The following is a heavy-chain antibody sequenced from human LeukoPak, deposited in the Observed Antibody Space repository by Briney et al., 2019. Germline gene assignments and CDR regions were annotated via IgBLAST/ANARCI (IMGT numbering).Heavy chain of an antibody. CDR3: ARDRQYYGVYWYFDL. CDR2: INHSGST. D-gene: IGHD4-17*01. Sequence: SETLSLTCAVYGGSFSGCYWSWIRQPPGKGLEWIGEINHSGSTNYNPSLKSRVTISVDTSKNQFSLKLSSVTAADTAVYYCARDRQYYGVYWYFDLWGRGTLVTVSS. CDR1: GGSFSGCY. J-gene: IGHJ2*01. V-gene: IGHV4-34*01.